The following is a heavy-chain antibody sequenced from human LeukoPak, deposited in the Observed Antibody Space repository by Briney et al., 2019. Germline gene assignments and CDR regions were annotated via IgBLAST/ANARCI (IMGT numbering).Heavy chain of an antibody. CDR1: GYTFTSYG. J-gene: IGHJ4*02. Sequence: ASVKVSCKASGYTFTSYGISWVRQAPGQGLEWMGWISAYNGNTNYAQKLQGRVTMTTDTSTSTAYMELRSLRSDDTAVYYCARDTIGDYYGSGSYSYWGQGTLVTVSS. CDR2: ISAYNGNT. D-gene: IGHD3-10*01. V-gene: IGHV1-18*01. CDR3: ARDTIGDYYGSGSYSY.